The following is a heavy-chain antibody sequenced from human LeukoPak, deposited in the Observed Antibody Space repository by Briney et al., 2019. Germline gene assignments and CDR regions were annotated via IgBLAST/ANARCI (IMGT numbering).Heavy chain of an antibody. D-gene: IGHD3-22*01. V-gene: IGHV4-39*07. CDR2: IYYSGST. CDR3: ARGQTPYDSSGYYEDAFDI. Sequence: SETLSLTCTVSGGSISSSSYYWGWIRQPPGKGLEWIGSIYYSGSTYYNPSLKSRVTISVDTSKNQFSLKLSSVTAADTAVYYCARGQTPYDSSGYYEDAFDIWGQGTMVTVSS. CDR1: GGSISSSSYY. J-gene: IGHJ3*02.